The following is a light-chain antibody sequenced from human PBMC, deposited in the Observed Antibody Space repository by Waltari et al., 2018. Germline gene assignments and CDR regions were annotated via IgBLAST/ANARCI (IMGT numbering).Light chain of an antibody. V-gene: IGKV1-5*03. Sequence: TQMTQSPSTLSASVGDRVTITCRASQFIDKWLAWYQQKPGKAPKLLTYKATNLATGVPSRFTGSGSGTEFTLPISSLQPDDSATFYCLQYHDYSSFGQGTKLEIK. CDR1: QFIDKW. CDR3: LQYHDYSS. J-gene: IGKJ2*03. CDR2: KAT.